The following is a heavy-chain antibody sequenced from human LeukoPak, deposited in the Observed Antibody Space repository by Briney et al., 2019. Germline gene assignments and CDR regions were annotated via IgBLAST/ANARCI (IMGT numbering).Heavy chain of an antibody. D-gene: IGHD6-13*01. Sequence: GRSLRLSCAASGFTFSSYGMHWVRQAPGKGLEWVAVIWYDGSNKYYADSVKGRFTISRDNSKNTLYLQMNSLRAEDTAVYYCARDRASIAAAGTNWFDPWGQGTLVTVSS. CDR1: GFTFSSYG. J-gene: IGHJ5*02. CDR3: ARDRASIAAAGTNWFDP. CDR2: IWYDGSNK. V-gene: IGHV3-33*01.